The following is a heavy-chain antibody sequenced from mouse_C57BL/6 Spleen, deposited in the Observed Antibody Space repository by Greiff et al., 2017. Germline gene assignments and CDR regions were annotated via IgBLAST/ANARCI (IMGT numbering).Heavy chain of an antibody. J-gene: IGHJ2*01. V-gene: IGHV3-6*01. Sequence: EVQLVESGPGLVKPSQSLSLTCSVTGYSITSGYYWNWIRQFPGNKLEWMGYISYDGSNNYNPSLKNRISITRDTSKNQFFLKLNSVTTEDTATYYCARENDYARLDYWGQGTTLTVSS. CDR2: ISYDGSN. CDR1: GYSITSGYY. D-gene: IGHD2-4*01. CDR3: ARENDYARLDY.